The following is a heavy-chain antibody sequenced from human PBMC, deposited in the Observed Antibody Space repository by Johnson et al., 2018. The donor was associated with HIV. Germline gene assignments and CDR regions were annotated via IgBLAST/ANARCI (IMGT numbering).Heavy chain of an antibody. CDR2: ISYDGSNK. V-gene: IGHV3-30*18. CDR3: AKVTTVANWYAFDI. Sequence: QVQLVESGGGVVQPGRSLRLSCAASGFTFSSYGMHWVRQAPGKGLEWVAVISYDGSNKYYAYSVKGRFTISRDNSKNTLYLQMNSLRAEDTAVYYCAKVTTVANWYAFDIWGQGTMVTVSS. J-gene: IGHJ3*02. CDR1: GFTFSSYG. D-gene: IGHD7-27*01.